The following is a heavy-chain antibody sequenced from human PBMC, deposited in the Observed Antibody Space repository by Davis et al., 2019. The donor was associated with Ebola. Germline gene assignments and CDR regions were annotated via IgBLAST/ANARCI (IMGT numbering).Heavy chain of an antibody. D-gene: IGHD6-19*01. CDR1: GGSISSSNW. CDR3: ARHRPGIAVAGSLDY. Sequence: MPSETLSLTCAVSGGSISSSNWWSWVRQPPGKGLEWIGEIYHSGSTNYNPSLKSRVTISVDTSKNQFSLKLSSVTAADTAVYYCARHRPGIAVAGSLDYWGQGTLVTVSS. V-gene: IGHV4-4*02. CDR2: IYHSGST. J-gene: IGHJ4*02.